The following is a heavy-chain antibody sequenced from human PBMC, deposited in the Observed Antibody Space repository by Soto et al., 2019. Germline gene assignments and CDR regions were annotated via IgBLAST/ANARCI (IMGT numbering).Heavy chain of an antibody. Sequence: GPLRLSCAASGFSCSSYAMHYVRQAPGKGLEWVSAISGSGGSTYYADSVKGRFTISRDNSKNTLYLQMNSLRAEDTAVYHCVKSEWLVPRWFVPWGQRTLVTVSS. CDR3: VKSEWLVPRWFVP. V-gene: IGHV3-23*01. CDR1: GFSCSSYA. J-gene: IGHJ5*02. D-gene: IGHD6-19*01. CDR2: ISGSGGST.